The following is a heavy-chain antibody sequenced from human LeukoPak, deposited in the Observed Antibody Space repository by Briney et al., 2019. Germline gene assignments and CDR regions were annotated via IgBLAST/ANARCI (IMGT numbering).Heavy chain of an antibody. CDR3: ARAYSGYDLGGTYYYYGMDV. D-gene: IGHD5-12*01. V-gene: IGHV3-48*02. CDR1: GFTFSSYS. J-gene: IGHJ6*02. CDR2: ISSSSSTI. Sequence: PGGSLRLSCAASGFTFSSYSMNWVRQAPGKGLEWVSYISSSSSTIYYADSVKGRFTISRDNAKNSLYLQMNSLRDEDTAVYYCARAYSGYDLGGTYYYYGMDVWGQGTTVIVSS.